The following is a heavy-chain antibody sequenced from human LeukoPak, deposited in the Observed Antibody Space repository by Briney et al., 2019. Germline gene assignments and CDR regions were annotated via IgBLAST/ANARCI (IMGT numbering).Heavy chain of an antibody. V-gene: IGHV4-59*01. J-gene: IGHJ4*02. Sequence: PSETLSLTCTVSGGSISSYYWSWIRQPPGKGLEWIGYISYSGSTNYNPSLKSRVTISEDTSKNQFSLKLNSVTSADTAVYYCARVPDTAMVMGIDYWGQGTLVTVSS. CDR3: ARVPDTAMVMGIDY. D-gene: IGHD5-18*01. CDR2: ISYSGST. CDR1: GGSISSYY.